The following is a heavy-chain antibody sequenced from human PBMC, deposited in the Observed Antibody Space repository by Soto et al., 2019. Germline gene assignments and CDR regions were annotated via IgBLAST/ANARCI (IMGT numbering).Heavy chain of an antibody. J-gene: IGHJ4*02. CDR2: INPSSGDT. CDR3: ARDKRAGGSYRFDY. D-gene: IGHD1-26*01. Sequence: ASVKVSCKAAGYSFGGYYIHWVRQAPGQGLEWMGWINPSSGDTNFAQKFQDRLSMTTDKSTSTAYMDVNSLRSDDTAVYYCARDKRAGGSYRFDYWGQGTLVTVSS. CDR1: GYSFGGYY. V-gene: IGHV1-2*02.